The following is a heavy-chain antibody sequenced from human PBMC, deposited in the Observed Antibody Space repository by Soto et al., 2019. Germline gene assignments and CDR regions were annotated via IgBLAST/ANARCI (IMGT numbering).Heavy chain of an antibody. CDR2: INHSGST. CDR3: ARALSGDFWSGNWFDP. Sequence: SETLSLTCAVYGGSFSCYYWSWIRQPPGKGLEWIGEINHSGSTNYNPSLKSRVTISVDTSKNQFSLKLSSVTAADTAVYYCARALSGDFWSGNWFDPWGQGTLVTVSS. J-gene: IGHJ5*02. V-gene: IGHV4-34*01. CDR1: GGSFSCYY. D-gene: IGHD3-3*01.